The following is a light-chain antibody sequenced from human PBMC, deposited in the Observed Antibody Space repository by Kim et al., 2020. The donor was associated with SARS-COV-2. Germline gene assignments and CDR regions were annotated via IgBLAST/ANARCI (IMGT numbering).Light chain of an antibody. CDR1: QSVGKF. J-gene: IGKJ5*01. CDR3: QQRGDWPIT. Sequence: LSPGERVTLSCRASQSVGKFLAWYQQKSGLVPRLLMYDASSRATGIPARFSGSGSGTDFTLTISSLEPEDFAVYYCQQRGDWPITFGQGTRLEIK. V-gene: IGKV3-11*01. CDR2: DAS.